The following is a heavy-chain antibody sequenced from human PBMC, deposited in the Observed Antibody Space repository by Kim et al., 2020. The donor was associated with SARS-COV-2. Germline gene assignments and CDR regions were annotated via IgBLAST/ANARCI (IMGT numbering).Heavy chain of an antibody. Sequence: SETLSLTCTVSGGSISNYYWSWIRQPPGKGLEWIGDIYYSGSTNYNPSLKSRVTISVDTPKNQLSLKLSSVTAADTAVYYCARGLWSSRDYYDYIDVCG. CDR2: IYYSGST. D-gene: IGHD2-15*01. CDR3: ARGLWSSRDYYDYIDV. V-gene: IGHV4-59*01. CDR1: GGSISNYY. J-gene: IGHJ6*03.